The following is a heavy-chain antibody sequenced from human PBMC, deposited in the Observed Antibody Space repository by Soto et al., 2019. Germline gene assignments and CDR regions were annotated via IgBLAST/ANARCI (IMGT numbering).Heavy chain of an antibody. Sequence: EVQLLESGGGLVQPGGSLRLSCAASGFTFSSYAMSWVRQAPGKGLEWVSAISGSGGSTYYADSVKGRFTISRDNSKNTLYLQMNSLRAEDTAVYYCAKDHEYCGSWLSSHNCFDPWGQGTLVTVSS. D-gene: IGHD6-13*01. V-gene: IGHV3-23*01. CDR2: ISGSGGST. J-gene: IGHJ5*02. CDR3: AKDHEYCGSWLSSHNCFDP. CDR1: GFTFSSYA.